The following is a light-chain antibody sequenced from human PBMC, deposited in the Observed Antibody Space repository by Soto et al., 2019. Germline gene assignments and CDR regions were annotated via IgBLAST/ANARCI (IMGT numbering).Light chain of an antibody. CDR3: QQYNSYSQT. CDR2: DAS. J-gene: IGKJ1*01. V-gene: IGKV1-5*01. Sequence: DSQMTQSPCALSASVGDRVTITCLASQSISSWLAWYQQKPGKAPKLLIYDASSLESGVPSRFSGSGSRTEFTLAISSLQPDDFATYYCQQYNSYSQTFGQGTKVDIK. CDR1: QSISSW.